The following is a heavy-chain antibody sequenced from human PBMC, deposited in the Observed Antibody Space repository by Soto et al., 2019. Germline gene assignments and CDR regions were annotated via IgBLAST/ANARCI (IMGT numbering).Heavy chain of an antibody. CDR2: ISYDGSNK. CDR1: GFTFSSYG. V-gene: IGHV3-30*18. J-gene: IGHJ6*02. CDR3: AKLPAHSSGWYLVYYGMDV. D-gene: IGHD6-19*01. Sequence: QVQLVESGGGVVQPGRSLRLSCAASGFTFSSYGMHWVRQAPGKGLEWVAVISYDGSNKYYADSVKGRFTISRDNSKNTLYLQMNSLRAEDTAVYYCAKLPAHSSGWYLVYYGMDVWGQGTTVTVSS.